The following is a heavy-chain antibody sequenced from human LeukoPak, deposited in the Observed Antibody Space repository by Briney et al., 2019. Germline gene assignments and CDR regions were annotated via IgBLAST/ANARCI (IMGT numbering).Heavy chain of an antibody. CDR3: AKSDSDTVTPFGY. D-gene: IGHD4-17*01. CDR1: GFTFSSYG. Sequence: GGSLRLSCAASGFTFSSYGTHWVRHAPGKGLEWVAFISYDGSNKYYAACVKGRFTISRDNSKNTLYLQMNSLRAEDTAVYYCAKSDSDTVTPFGYWSQGTLVTVSS. V-gene: IGHV3-30*18. CDR2: ISYDGSNK. J-gene: IGHJ4*02.